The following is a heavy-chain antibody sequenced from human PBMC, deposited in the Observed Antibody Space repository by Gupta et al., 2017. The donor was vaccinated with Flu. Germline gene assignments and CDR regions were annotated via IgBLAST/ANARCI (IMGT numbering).Heavy chain of an antibody. V-gene: IGHV4-61*02. J-gene: IGHJ3*02. D-gene: IGHD2-15*01. CDR1: GGSISSGSYY. CDR3: ARGRTGYCSGGSCYKLAFDI. Sequence: QVQLQESGTGLVKPSQTLSLTCTVSGGSISSGSYYWRWIRQPAGKGLEWIGRIYTSGSTNYNPSLKSRVTISVDTSKNQFSLKLSSVTAADTAVYYCARGRTGYCSGGSCYKLAFDIWGQGTMVTVAS. CDR2: IYTSGST.